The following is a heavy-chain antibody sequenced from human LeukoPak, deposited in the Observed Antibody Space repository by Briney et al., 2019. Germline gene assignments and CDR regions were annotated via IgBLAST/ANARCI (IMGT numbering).Heavy chain of an antibody. D-gene: IGHD3-22*01. CDR3: ARSGPSRYYDSSGYSDY. CDR2: ISAYNGNT. J-gene: IGHJ4*02. CDR1: GYTFTSYG. Sequence: APVKVSCKASGYTFTSYGISWVRQAPGQGLEWMGWISAYNGNTNYAQKLQGRVTMTTDTSTSTAYMELRSLRSDDTAVYYCARSGPSRYYDSSGYSDYWGQGTLVTVSS. V-gene: IGHV1-18*01.